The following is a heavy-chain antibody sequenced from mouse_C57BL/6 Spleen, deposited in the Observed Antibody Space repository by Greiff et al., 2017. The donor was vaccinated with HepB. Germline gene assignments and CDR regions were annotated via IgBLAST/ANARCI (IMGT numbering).Heavy chain of an antibody. CDR1: GFTFSSYG. Sequence: EVMLVESGGDLVKPGGSLKLSCAASGFTFSSYGMSWVRQTPDKRLEWVATISSGGSYTYYPDSVKGRFTISRDNAKNTLYLQMSSLKSEDTAMYYCASLMDYWGQRTSVTVSS. J-gene: IGHJ4*01. CDR2: ISSGGSYT. CDR3: ASLMDY. V-gene: IGHV5-6*01.